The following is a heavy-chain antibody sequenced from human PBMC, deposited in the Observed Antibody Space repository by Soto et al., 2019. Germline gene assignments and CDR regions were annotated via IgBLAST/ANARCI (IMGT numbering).Heavy chain of an antibody. CDR2: INAGNGNT. Sequence: QVQLVQSGAEVKKPGASVRVSCKASGYTFSTYALHWVRQAPGQRLEWMGWINAGNGNTKYSQTLQGRVTFTRDTAPSTAYMERSSLRPEDTAVCYWASPAYGSGNFYWGQGTLVTVSS. V-gene: IGHV1-3*01. D-gene: IGHD3-10*01. CDR3: ASPAYGSGNFY. J-gene: IGHJ4*02. CDR1: GYTFSTYA.